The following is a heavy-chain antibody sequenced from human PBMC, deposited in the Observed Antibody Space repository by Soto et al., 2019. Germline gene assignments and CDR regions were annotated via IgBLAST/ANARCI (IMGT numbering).Heavy chain of an antibody. CDR3: ARGRSFGDFAH. CDR2: ITPSGNP. D-gene: IGHD4-17*01. Sequence: QVQLQQWGAGLLKPSETLSLTCAVFGGSFGGYSWTWIRQPSGGGLEWIGEITPSGNPNYNPSLKSRVAIAVDKSRNQFSLNLTSVTAADTSIYYCARGRSFGDFAHWGQGTMVIVSS. CDR1: GGSFGGYS. J-gene: IGHJ4*01. V-gene: IGHV4-34*02.